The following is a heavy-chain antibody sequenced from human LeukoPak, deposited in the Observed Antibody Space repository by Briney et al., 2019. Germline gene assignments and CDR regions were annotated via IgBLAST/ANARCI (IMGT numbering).Heavy chain of an antibody. Sequence: GGSLRLSCAASGFTFDDYGMSWVRHAPGKGLEWVSGINWNGGSTGYADSVKGRFTISRDNAKNSLYLQMNSLRAEDTAVYYCATLPIAAAGYLPDYWGQGTLVTVSS. V-gene: IGHV3-20*04. CDR2: INWNGGST. D-gene: IGHD6-13*01. J-gene: IGHJ4*02. CDR3: ATLPIAAAGYLPDY. CDR1: GFTFDDYG.